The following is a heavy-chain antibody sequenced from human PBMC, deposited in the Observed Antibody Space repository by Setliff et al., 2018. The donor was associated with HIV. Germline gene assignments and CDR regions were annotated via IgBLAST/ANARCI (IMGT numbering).Heavy chain of an antibody. V-gene: IGHV3-23*01. J-gene: IGHJ2*01. CDR3: ARSNLRRYGDPDWYFDL. Sequence: GGSLRLSCAASGFTFSRYAMTWVRQAPGKGLEWVSAISGSGIGSYYADSVKARFTISRDNSRNTLYLQMNSLRAEDTAVYYCARSNLRRYGDPDWYFDLWGRGTLVTVSS. CDR2: ISGSGIGS. CDR1: GFTFSRYA. D-gene: IGHD4-17*01.